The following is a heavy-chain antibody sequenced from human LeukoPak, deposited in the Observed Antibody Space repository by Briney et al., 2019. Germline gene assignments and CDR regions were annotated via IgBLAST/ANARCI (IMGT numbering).Heavy chain of an antibody. V-gene: IGHV1-58*01. D-gene: IGHD5-18*01. CDR3: AAVDTATVDFDY. Sequence: SVKVSCKASGFTFTSSAVQWVRQARGQRLEWIGWIVVGSGNTNYAQKFQERVTITRDMSTSTAYMELSSLRSEDTAVYYCAAVDTATVDFDYWGQGTLVTVSS. CDR1: GFTFTSSA. CDR2: IVVGSGNT. J-gene: IGHJ4*02.